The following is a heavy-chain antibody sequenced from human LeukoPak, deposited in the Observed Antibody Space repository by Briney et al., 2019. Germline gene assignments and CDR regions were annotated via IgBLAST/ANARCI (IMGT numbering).Heavy chain of an antibody. CDR3: ARPYSAVIYYFDY. Sequence: ASVKVSCKASGYTFTGYYMHWFRQAPVQGLEWMGWINSNSVGTNYAQKFQGRVTMTRDTSISTAYMELSRLRSDDTAVYYCARPYSAVIYYFDYWGQGTLVTVSS. J-gene: IGHJ4*02. CDR1: GYTFTGYY. V-gene: IGHV1-2*02. D-gene: IGHD6-13*01. CDR2: INSNSVGT.